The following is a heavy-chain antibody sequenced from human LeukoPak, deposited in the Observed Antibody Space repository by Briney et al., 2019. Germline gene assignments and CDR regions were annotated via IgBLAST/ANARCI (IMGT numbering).Heavy chain of an antibody. Sequence: GGSLRLSCVASGFTFSSYELNWVRQAPGKGLEWVSHISSSGSTVYYADSVKGRFTISRDNAKNSLYLQMNSLRVEDTAVYYCARRYCSSTSCLLDYWGQGTLVTVSS. CDR1: GFTFSSYE. CDR2: ISSSGSTV. J-gene: IGHJ4*02. V-gene: IGHV3-48*03. CDR3: ARRYCSSTSCLLDY. D-gene: IGHD2-2*01.